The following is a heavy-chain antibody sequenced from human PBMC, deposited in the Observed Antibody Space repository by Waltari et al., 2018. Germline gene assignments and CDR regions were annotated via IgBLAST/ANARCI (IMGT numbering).Heavy chain of an antibody. V-gene: IGHV4-61*02. J-gene: IGHJ6*02. D-gene: IGHD6-19*01. Sequence: QVQLQESGPGLVKPSQTLSLTCTVSGGSISSGTYSWTWIRQPAGTGLEWIGRIYTSGSTNYNPSLKSRVTISVDTSKNQFSLKLSSVTAADTAVYYCARGGAVAGNGGVYYYYGMDVWGQGTTVTVSS. CDR1: GGSISSGTYS. CDR2: IYTSGST. CDR3: ARGGAVAGNGGVYYYYGMDV.